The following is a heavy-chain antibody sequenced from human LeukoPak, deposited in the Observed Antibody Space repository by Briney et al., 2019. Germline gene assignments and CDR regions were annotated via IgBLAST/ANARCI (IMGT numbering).Heavy chain of an antibody. Sequence: GGSLRLSCAASGFTFSSYWMSWVRQAPGKGLEWVANIKQDRSEKYYVDSVKGRFTISRDNAKNSLYLQMNSLRAEDTAVYYCARDRAYYDRNGYFDFWGQGTLVTVSS. CDR1: GFTFSSYW. V-gene: IGHV3-7*01. CDR2: IKQDRSEK. D-gene: IGHD3-22*01. CDR3: ARDRAYYDRNGYFDF. J-gene: IGHJ4*02.